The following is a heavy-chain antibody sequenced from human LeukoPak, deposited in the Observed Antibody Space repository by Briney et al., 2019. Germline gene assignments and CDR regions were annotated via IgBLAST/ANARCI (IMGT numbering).Heavy chain of an antibody. CDR1: GYTFTSYY. J-gene: IGHJ4*02. D-gene: IGHD6-19*01. Sequence: ASVKVSCKASGYTFTSYYMHWVRQAPGQGLEWMGIINPSGGSTSYAQKFQGRVTMTRDTSTRTVYMELSSLRSEDTAVYYCASTSIAVAGLPYYFDYWGQGTLVTVSS. CDR3: ASTSIAVAGLPYYFDY. CDR2: INPSGGST. V-gene: IGHV1-46*01.